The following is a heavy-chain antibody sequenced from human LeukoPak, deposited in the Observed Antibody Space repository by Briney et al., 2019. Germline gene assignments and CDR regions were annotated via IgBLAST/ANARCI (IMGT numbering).Heavy chain of an antibody. D-gene: IGHD3-16*02. Sequence: SETLSLTCTVSGCSISSSSYYWGWIRQPPGKGLEWIGSIYYSGSTYYNPSLKSRVTISVDTSKNQFSLKLSSVTASDTAVYYCATVYYDYVWGSYRFDYWGQGTLVTVSS. CDR2: IYYSGST. CDR1: GCSISSSSYY. CDR3: ATVYYDYVWGSYRFDY. J-gene: IGHJ4*02. V-gene: IGHV4-39*01.